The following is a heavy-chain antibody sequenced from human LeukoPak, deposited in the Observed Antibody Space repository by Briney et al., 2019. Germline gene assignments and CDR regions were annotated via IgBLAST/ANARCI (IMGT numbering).Heavy chain of an antibody. Sequence: PGGSLRLSCAASGFTFSSNAMSWVRQAPGQGLEWVSAISGSGGSTYYADSVKGRFTISRGNSKNTLYLQMNSLRAEDTAVYYCAKAPNGDYGGNWFDPWGQGTLVTVSS. D-gene: IGHD4-17*01. CDR1: GFTFSSNA. CDR2: ISGSGGST. V-gene: IGHV3-23*01. J-gene: IGHJ5*02. CDR3: AKAPNGDYGGNWFDP.